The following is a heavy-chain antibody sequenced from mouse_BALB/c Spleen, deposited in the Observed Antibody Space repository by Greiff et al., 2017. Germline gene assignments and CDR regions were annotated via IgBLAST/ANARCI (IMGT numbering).Heavy chain of an antibody. D-gene: IGHD1-1*01. J-gene: IGHJ2*01. V-gene: IGHV1S22*01. Sequence: LKQPGSELVRPGASVKLSCKASGYTFTSYWMHWVKQRPGQGLEWIGNIYPGSGSTNYDEKFKSKATLTVDTSSSTAYMQLSSLTSEDSAVYYCMGGSSYWGQGTTLTVSS. CDR1: GYTFTSYW. CDR3: MGGSSY. CDR2: IYPGSGST.